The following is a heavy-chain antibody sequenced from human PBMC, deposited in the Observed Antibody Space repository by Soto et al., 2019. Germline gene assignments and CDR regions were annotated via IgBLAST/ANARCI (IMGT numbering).Heavy chain of an antibody. J-gene: IGHJ4*02. Sequence: SETLSLTCTVSGGSISSSSYYWGWIRQPPGKGLEWIGYIYYRGSTQYNPSLKSRLTISVDTSKNQFSLNLSSVTAADTAVYYCAKRGSSWYLDFWGQGTLVTVSS. CDR2: IYYRGST. V-gene: IGHV4-39*01. CDR1: GGSISSSSYY. CDR3: AKRGSSWYLDF. D-gene: IGHD6-13*01.